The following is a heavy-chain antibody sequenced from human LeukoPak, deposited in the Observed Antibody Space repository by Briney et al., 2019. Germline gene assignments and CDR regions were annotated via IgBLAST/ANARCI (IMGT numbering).Heavy chain of an antibody. CDR2: IYSGGTT. CDR1: GVTISTNC. Sequence: PGGSLRLSCADSGVTISTNCMIWVRRAPGKGLEWVSPIYSGGTTYYADSVMGRFTISRHNSRNTLYLQMNSLRAEDTAVYYCARVDTVMAYYFDLWGQGTLVTVSS. J-gene: IGHJ4*02. V-gene: IGHV3-53*04. CDR3: ARVDTVMAYYFDL. D-gene: IGHD5-18*01.